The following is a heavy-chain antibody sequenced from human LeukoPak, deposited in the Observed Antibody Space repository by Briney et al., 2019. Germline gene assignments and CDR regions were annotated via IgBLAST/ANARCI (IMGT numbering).Heavy chain of an antibody. CDR1: GFTFSSYA. Sequence: RAGGSLRLSCAASGFTFSSYAMSWVRQAPGKGLEWVSAISGSGGSTYYADSVKGRLTISRDNAKNSLYLQMNSLRAEDTALYYCAKEGRDSSGWWSYFDYWGQGTLVTVSS. J-gene: IGHJ4*02. CDR2: ISGSGGST. CDR3: AKEGRDSSGWWSYFDY. D-gene: IGHD6-19*01. V-gene: IGHV3-23*01.